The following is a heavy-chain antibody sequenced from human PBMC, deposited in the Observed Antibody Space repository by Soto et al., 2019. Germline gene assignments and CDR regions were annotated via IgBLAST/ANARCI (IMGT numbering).Heavy chain of an antibody. Sequence: EVQLVESGGGLVQPGGSLKLSCAASGFTFSGSAMHWVRQASGKGLEWVGRIRSKANSYATAYAASVKGRFTISRDDSKNTAYRQMNSLKTEDTAVYYCTSNLLLAYYYYGMDVWGQGTTVTVSS. CDR1: GFTFSGSA. CDR2: IRSKANSYAT. V-gene: IGHV3-73*02. J-gene: IGHJ6*02. D-gene: IGHD2-15*01. CDR3: TSNLLLAYYYYGMDV.